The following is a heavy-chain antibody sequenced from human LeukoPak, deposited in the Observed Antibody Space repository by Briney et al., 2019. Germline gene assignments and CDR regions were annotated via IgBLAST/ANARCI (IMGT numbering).Heavy chain of an antibody. D-gene: IGHD3-10*01. CDR1: GFTFSSYG. CDR3: AKGRYYGSGSKDWFDP. J-gene: IGHJ5*02. V-gene: IGHV3-30*02. CDR2: IRYDGSNK. Sequence: GGSLRLSCAASGFTFSSYGMHWVRQAPGKGLEWVAFIRYDGSNKYYADSVKGRFTISRDNSKNTLYLQMNSLRAEDTAVYYCAKGRYYGSGSKDWFDPWGQGTLVTVSS.